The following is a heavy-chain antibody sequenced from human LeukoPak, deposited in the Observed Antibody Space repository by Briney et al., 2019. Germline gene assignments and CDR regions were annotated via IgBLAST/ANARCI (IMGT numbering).Heavy chain of an antibody. CDR2: IYYSGST. D-gene: IGHD5-12*01. Sequence: SETLSLTCTVSGGSISSSSYYWGWIRQPPGKGLEWIGSIYYSGSTYYNPSLKSRVTISVDTSKNQFSLKLSSVTAADTAVYYCARSPNSGYDPFDHWGQGTLVTVSS. CDR3: ARSPNSGYDPFDH. J-gene: IGHJ4*02. CDR1: GGSISSSSYY. V-gene: IGHV4-39*01.